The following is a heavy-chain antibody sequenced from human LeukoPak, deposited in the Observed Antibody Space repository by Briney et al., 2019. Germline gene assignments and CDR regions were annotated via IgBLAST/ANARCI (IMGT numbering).Heavy chain of an antibody. CDR3: ASSGSYRFDY. CDR1: GFTISSYS. D-gene: IGHD1-26*01. V-gene: IGHV3-48*02. CDR2: ITASGTAM. J-gene: IGHJ4*02. Sequence: GGSLRLSCAASGFTISSYSMNWVRQAPGKGLGWVSHITASGTAMFYADSVKGRFTISRDNAKNSLYLQMNSLRDEDTAVYYCASSGSYRFDYWGQGTLVTVSS.